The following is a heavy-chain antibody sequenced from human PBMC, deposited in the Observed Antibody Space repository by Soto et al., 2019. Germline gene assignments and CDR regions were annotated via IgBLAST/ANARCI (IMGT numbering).Heavy chain of an antibody. CDR2: ISDDGSNK. D-gene: IGHD1-26*01. CDR3: AKLYSGSYDFDY. Sequence: QVQLVESGGGVVQPGRSLRLSCAASGFTFSSYGMHWVRQAPGKGLEWVAVISDDGSNKYYADSVKGRFTISRDNSKNTLYLQMTSLRAEDTAVYYCAKLYSGSYDFDYWGQGTLVTVSS. V-gene: IGHV3-30*18. J-gene: IGHJ4*02. CDR1: GFTFSSYG.